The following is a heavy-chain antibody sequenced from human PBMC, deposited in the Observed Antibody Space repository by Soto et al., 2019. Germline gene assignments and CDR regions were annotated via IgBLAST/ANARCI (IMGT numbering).Heavy chain of an antibody. CDR1: GGAINSGAYY. D-gene: IGHD2-21*01. CDR2: IHYTGIT. J-gene: IGHJ4*02. CDR3: AAQRIAQGQFDDY. V-gene: IGHV4-31*03. Sequence: QVQLRESGPGLVKPAQTLSLTCTVSGGAINSGAYYWNWIRQHPGQGLEWIGYIHYTGITYQNPSLNSRVTMSLDTSKTHFSLKLTSVTSADTDVYYCAAQRIAQGQFDDYWCQGTLVTVSS.